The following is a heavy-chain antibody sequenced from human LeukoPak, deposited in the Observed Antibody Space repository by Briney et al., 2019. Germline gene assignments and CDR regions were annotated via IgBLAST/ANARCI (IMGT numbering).Heavy chain of an antibody. D-gene: IGHD3-22*01. J-gene: IGHJ4*02. CDR3: ARVYRSSGYHYYFDY. CDR2: INPSGGST. V-gene: IGHV1-46*01. CDR1: GYSFTGYF. Sequence: GASVKVSCKGSGYSFTGYFMHWVRQAPGRGLEWMGIINPSGGSTSYAQKFQGRVTMTRDTSTSTVYMELSSLRSEDTAVYYCARVYRSSGYHYYFDYWGQGTLVTVSS.